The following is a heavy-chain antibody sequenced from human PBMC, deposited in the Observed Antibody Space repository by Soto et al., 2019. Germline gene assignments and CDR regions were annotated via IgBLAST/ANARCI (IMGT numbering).Heavy chain of an antibody. V-gene: IGHV3-30*18. CDR1: GFTFSIYG. Sequence: QVQLVESGGGVVQPGRSLRLSCAASGFTFSIYGMHWVRQAPGMGLGWVAVISYDGRNKYYADSVKGRFTISRDNSKNTLYLQMNSLRGEDTAVYYCAKETVEYYFDYWGQGTLVTVSS. J-gene: IGHJ4*02. CDR3: AKETVEYYFDY. CDR2: ISYDGRNK. D-gene: IGHD3-3*01.